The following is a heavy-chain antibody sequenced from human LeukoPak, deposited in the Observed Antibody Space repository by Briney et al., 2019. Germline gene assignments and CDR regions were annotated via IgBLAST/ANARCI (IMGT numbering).Heavy chain of an antibody. V-gene: IGHV4-31*03. CDR1: GGSISSGGYY. D-gene: IGHD3-22*01. Sequence: PSETLSLTCTVSGGSISSGGYYWSWIRQHPGKGLEWIGYIYYSGSTYYNPSLKSRVTISVDTSKNQFSLKLSSVTAADTAAYYCARDRGYYDSSGAFGYWGQGTLVTVSS. J-gene: IGHJ4*02. CDR2: IYYSGST. CDR3: ARDRGYYDSSGAFGY.